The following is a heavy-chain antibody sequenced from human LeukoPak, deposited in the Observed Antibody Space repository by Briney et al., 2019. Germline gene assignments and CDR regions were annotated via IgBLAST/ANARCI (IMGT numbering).Heavy chain of an antibody. CDR3: ARGPNTPGNYRAFDL. D-gene: IGHD4-11*01. Sequence: GASVKVSCKASGYSFTNYGISWVRQAPGQGLEWMGWISAYNGNTNYAQKLQGRVTMTTDTSTSTAYMELRSLRSDDTAAYYCARGPNTPGNYRAFDLWGQGTGVTVSS. CDR1: GYSFTNYG. J-gene: IGHJ3*01. V-gene: IGHV1-18*01. CDR2: ISAYNGNT.